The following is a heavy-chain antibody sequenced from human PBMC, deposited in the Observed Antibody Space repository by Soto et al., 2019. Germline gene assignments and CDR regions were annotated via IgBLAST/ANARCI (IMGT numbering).Heavy chain of an antibody. D-gene: IGHD3-16*01. Sequence: SETLSLTCTVSSGSISSSSYYWGWIRQPPGKGLEWIGSVYYTGSTSYNSSLKSRVTISVDTSKNQFSLRLSSVTAADTGVYYCASPTLGAFDIWGQGTMVTVSS. CDR3: ASPTLGAFDI. V-gene: IGHV4-39*01. J-gene: IGHJ3*02. CDR2: VYYTGST. CDR1: SGSISSSSYY.